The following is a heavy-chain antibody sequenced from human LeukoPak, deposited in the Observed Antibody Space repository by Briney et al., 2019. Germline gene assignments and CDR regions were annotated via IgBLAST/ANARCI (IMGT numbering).Heavy chain of an antibody. CDR1: GFTVSSNS. CDR2: IYSDNT. CDR3: ARRASAYSHPYDY. D-gene: IGHD4/OR15-4a*01. V-gene: IGHV3-53*01. Sequence: GGSLRLSCTVSGFTVSSNSMSRVRQAPGKGLEWVSFIYSDNTHYSDSVKGRFTISRDNSKNTLYLQMNSLRAEDTAVYYCARRASAYSHPYDYWGQGTLVTVSS. J-gene: IGHJ4*02.